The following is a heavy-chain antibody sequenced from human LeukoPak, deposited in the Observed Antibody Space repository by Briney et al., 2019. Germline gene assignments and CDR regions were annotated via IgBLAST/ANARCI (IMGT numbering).Heavy chain of an antibody. J-gene: IGHJ4*02. CDR2: INERGSET. V-gene: IGHV3-7*01. Sequence: PGGSLRLSCAASGFMFTNHWMTWVRQAPGKGLELVANINERGSETSYADYVKGRFTISRDNTKKSLFLQLNSLSVEDTAMYYCAKDYSFSNFNWGQGTLVTVSS. D-gene: IGHD2-15*01. CDR3: AKDYSFSNFN. CDR1: GFMFTNHW.